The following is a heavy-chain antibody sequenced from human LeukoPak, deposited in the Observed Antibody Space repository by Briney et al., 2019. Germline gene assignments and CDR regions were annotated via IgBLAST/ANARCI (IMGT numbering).Heavy chain of an antibody. J-gene: IGHJ4*02. V-gene: IGHV4-61*01. Sequence: SETLSLTCTVSGGSVNSGSYYWNWIRQPPGKGLEWIGYIYYSGSTNYNPSLKSRVTISADTSKNQFSLKLSSVTAADTAVYYCARAVAETFDYWGQGTLVTVSS. CDR1: GGSVNSGSYY. D-gene: IGHD6-19*01. CDR2: IYYSGST. CDR3: ARAVAETFDY.